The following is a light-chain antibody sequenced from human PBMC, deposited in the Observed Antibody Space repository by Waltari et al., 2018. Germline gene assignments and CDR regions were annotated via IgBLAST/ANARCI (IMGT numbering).Light chain of an antibody. CDR1: QNVNSNY. V-gene: IGKV3-20*01. J-gene: IGKJ1*01. CDR2: GAS. CDR3: QQYGSSPWT. Sequence: EIVLTQSPGTLSLSPGERATLSCRVSQNVNSNYLAWYQQKPGQAPRLLIYGASSGATGIPDRFSGSGSGTDFTLTISRLEPEDFAVYYCQQYGSSPWTFGQGTEVEIK.